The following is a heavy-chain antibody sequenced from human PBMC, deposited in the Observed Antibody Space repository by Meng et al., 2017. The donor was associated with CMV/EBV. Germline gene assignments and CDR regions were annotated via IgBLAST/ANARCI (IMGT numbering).Heavy chain of an antibody. CDR2: ISSSSSYI. V-gene: IGHV3-21*01. Sequence: ETLSLTCIVSGGSISSYYWSWIRQPPGKGLEWVSSISSSSSYIYYADSVKGRFTTSRDNAKNSLYLQMNSLRAEDTAVYYCARGESGDLLWFGSSYPAGFDPWGQGTLVTVSS. CDR1: GGSISSYY. CDR3: ARGESGDLLWFGSSYPAGFDP. J-gene: IGHJ5*02. D-gene: IGHD3-10*01.